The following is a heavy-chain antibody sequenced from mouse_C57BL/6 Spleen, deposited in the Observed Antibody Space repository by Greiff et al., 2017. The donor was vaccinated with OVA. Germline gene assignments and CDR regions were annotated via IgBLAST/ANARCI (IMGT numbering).Heavy chain of an antibody. CDR3: ARNSWDYGSSSYFDY. V-gene: IGHV2-9-1*01. D-gene: IGHD1-1*01. CDR1: GYSLTSYA. J-gene: IGHJ2*01. Sequence: VMLVESGPGLVAPSQSLSITCTVSGYSLTSYAISWVRQPPGKGLEWLGVIWPGGGTTYNSALKSSLSISKATSKSQVFLKMNSLQTDDTARYDCARNSWDYGSSSYFDYWGQGTTLTVSS. CDR2: IWPGGGT.